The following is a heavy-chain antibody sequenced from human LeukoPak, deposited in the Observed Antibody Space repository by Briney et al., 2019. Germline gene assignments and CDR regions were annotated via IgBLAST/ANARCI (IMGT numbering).Heavy chain of an antibody. D-gene: IGHD4-23*01. CDR1: GFTFSGYS. Sequence: GRSLRLSCAASGFTFSGYSMNWVRQASGKGLEWVSAISSSSGYVYYADSVKGRFTISRDSAKNSLFLQMNSLRAEDTAVFYCARDTGVGVFDYWGQGTLVTVSS. V-gene: IGHV3-21*01. CDR2: ISSSSGYV. CDR3: ARDTGVGVFDY. J-gene: IGHJ4*02.